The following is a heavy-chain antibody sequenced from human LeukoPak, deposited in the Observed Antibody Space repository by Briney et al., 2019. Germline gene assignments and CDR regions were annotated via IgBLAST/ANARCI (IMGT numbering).Heavy chain of an antibody. J-gene: IGHJ4*02. V-gene: IGHV3-74*03. CDR1: GFTFSTYW. CDR3: TRDPWGYRAGVMDL. D-gene: IGHD1-1*01. Sequence: GGSLRLSCVASGFTFSTYWMHWVRQVPGKGLEWVSRINRDGSTTTYADSVEGRFTISRDNAKNKVFLQLNSLRAEDTAIYYCTRDPWGYRAGVMDLWGLGTLVTVSS. CDR2: INRDGSTT.